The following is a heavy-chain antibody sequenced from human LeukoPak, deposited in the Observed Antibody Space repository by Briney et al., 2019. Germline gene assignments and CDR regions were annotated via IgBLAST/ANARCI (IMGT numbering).Heavy chain of an antibody. CDR3: ARQADDSSSSLVYFDY. CDR2: IYYSGTT. CDR1: GFTFSSYA. V-gene: IGHV4-59*08. Sequence: PGGSLRLSCAASGFTFSSYAMSWIRQPPGKGLEWIGFIYYSGTTKYNPSLKSRVTISADTSKNQFSLKLSSVTAADTAVYYCARQADDSSSSLVYFDYWGQGTLVTVSS. J-gene: IGHJ4*02. D-gene: IGHD6-6*01.